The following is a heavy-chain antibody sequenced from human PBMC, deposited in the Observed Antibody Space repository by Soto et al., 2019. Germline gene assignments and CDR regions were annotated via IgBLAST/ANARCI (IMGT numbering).Heavy chain of an antibody. Sequence: GSLRLSCAASGFTFSSYAMTWVRQAPGKGPEWVSVISGSGGSTYSADSVKGRFTISRDNSKNTLYLQMNSLRAEDTAIYYCAKDPYDSSGYYHDYWGQGTLVTVSS. J-gene: IGHJ4*02. D-gene: IGHD3-22*01. CDR3: AKDPYDSSGYYHDY. CDR1: GFTFSSYA. V-gene: IGHV3-23*01. CDR2: ISGSGGST.